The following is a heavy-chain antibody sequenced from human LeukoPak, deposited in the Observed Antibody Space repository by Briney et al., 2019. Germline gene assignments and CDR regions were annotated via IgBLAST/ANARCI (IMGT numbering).Heavy chain of an antibody. V-gene: IGHV4-31*03. Sequence: SETLSLTCTVSGGSISSGGYYWSWIRQHPGKGLEWIGYIYYSGSTYYNPSLKSRVTISVDTSKNQFSLKLSSVTAADTAVYYCAREIVVTPPGWFDPWGQGTLVTVSS. CDR2: IYYSGST. CDR3: AREIVVTPPGWFDP. D-gene: IGHD3-22*01. J-gene: IGHJ5*02. CDR1: GGSISSGGYY.